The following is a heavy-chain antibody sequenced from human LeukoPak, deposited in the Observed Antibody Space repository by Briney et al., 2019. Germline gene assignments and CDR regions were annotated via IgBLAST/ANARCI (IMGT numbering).Heavy chain of an antibody. V-gene: IGHV4-39*07. D-gene: IGHD2-2*01. CDR1: GGSISSINYY. CDR2: IYYSGST. CDR3: ARVSCSTTSCYYYYYMGV. J-gene: IGHJ6*03. Sequence: SETLSLTCTVSGGSISSINYYWGWIRQPPGKGLEWIGSIYYSGSTYYNPSLKSRFTISVDTSKNQFSLKESSVTAADTAVYYCARVSCSTTSCYYYYYMGVWGKGTTVTVSS.